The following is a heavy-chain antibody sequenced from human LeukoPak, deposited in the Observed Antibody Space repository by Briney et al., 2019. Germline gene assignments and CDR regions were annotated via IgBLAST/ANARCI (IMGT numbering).Heavy chain of an antibody. D-gene: IGHD3-10*01. CDR3: ARVGKSILWFGDGGDWFDP. J-gene: IGHJ5*02. CDR2: IYYSGST. V-gene: IGHV4-39*07. CDR1: GGSISSSSYY. Sequence: PSETLSLTCTVSGGSISSSSYYWGWIRQPPGKGLEWIGSIYYSGSTYYTPSLKSRVTISVDTSKNQFSLKLSSVTAADTAVYYCARVGKSILWFGDGGDWFDPWGQGTLVTVSS.